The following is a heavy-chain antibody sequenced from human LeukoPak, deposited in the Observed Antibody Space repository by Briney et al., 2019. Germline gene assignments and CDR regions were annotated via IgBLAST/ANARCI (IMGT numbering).Heavy chain of an antibody. CDR1: GYSISSGYY. CDR3: AEDRVVDTSHYAFDI. D-gene: IGHD3-22*01. V-gene: IGHV4-38-2*02. Sequence: SETLSLTCTVSGYSISSGYYWGWIRQPPGQGLEWVGNIYHSGSTYYNPSLKSRVTISVDTSKNQFSLKLSSVTAADTAVYYCAEDRVVDTSHYAFDIWGQGTMVTVSS. J-gene: IGHJ3*02. CDR2: IYHSGST.